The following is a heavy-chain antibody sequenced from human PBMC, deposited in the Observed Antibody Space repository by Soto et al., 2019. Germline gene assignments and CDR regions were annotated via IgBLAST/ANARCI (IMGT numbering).Heavy chain of an antibody. CDR3: ARDIVVVPAAYGMDV. D-gene: IGHD2-2*01. J-gene: IGHJ6*02. CDR1: GFPFRSYW. V-gene: IGHV3-74*01. CDR2: INSDGSST. Sequence: PGGSLRLSCAASGFPFRSYWMHWVRQAPGKGLVWVSRINSDGSSTSYADSVKGRFTISRDNAKNTLYLQMNSLRAEDTAVYYCARDIVVVPAAYGMDVWGQGTTVTVS.